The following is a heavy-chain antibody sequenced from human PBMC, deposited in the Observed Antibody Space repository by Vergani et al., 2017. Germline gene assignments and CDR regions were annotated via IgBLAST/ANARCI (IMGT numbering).Heavy chain of an antibody. D-gene: IGHD2-2*01. CDR3: ARPRSPGYCSSTSCYGGNDAFDI. J-gene: IGHJ3*02. CDR1: GYTFTGYY. CDR2: INPNSGGT. V-gene: IGHV1-2*02. Sequence: QVQLVQSGAEVKKPGASVKVSCKASGYTFTGYYMHWVRQAPGQGLEWMGWINPNSGGTNYAQKFQGRVNMTRDTSISTAYMELSRLRSDDTAVYYCARPRSPGYCSSTSCYGGNDAFDIWGQGTMVTVSS.